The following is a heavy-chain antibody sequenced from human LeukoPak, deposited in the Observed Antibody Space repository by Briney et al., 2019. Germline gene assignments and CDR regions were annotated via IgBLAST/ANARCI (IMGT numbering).Heavy chain of an antibody. V-gene: IGHV5-51*01. CDR1: GYSFTSYW. D-gene: IGHD1-7*01. Sequence: GESLKISCKGSGYSFTSYWIGWVRQMPGKGLEWMGIIYPGDSDTRYSPSFQGQVTISADKSISTAYLQWSSLKASDTAMYYCARLRNYDHYYYYYYGMDVWGQGTTVTVSS. CDR3: ARLRNYDHYYYYYYGMDV. CDR2: IYPGDSDT. J-gene: IGHJ6*02.